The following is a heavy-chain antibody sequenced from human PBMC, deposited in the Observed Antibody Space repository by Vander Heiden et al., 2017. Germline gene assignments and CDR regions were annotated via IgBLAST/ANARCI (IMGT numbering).Heavy chain of an antibody. J-gene: IGHJ4*02. CDR1: GGSIRSSNW. CDR3: ARTGYSSSWYLTGVFDY. D-gene: IGHD6-13*01. Sequence: QVQLQESGPGLVKPSGTLSLTCAVSGGSIRSSNWWSWVRQPPGKGLEWIGEIYHSGSTNYNPSLKSRVTISVDKSKNQFSLKLSSVTAADTAVYYCARTGYSSSWYLTGVFDYWGQGTLVTVSS. CDR2: IYHSGST. V-gene: IGHV4-4*02.